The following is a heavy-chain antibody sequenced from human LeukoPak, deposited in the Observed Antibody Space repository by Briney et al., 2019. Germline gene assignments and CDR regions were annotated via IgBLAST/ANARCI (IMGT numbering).Heavy chain of an antibody. CDR1: GFTVSSNY. CDR3: AAAGASNFDY. CDR2: IYSGGSP. D-gene: IGHD1-26*01. V-gene: IGHV3-66*01. Sequence: GGSLRLSCAASGFTVSSNYMSGVREAPGKGREWVSVIYSGGSPYHADSVKGRFTISRDNSKNTLFLQMNSLRAEDTAVYYCAAAGASNFDYWGQGTLVTVSS. J-gene: IGHJ4*02.